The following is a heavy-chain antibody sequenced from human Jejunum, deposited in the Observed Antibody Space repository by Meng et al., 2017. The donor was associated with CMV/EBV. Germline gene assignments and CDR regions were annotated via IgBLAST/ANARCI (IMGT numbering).Heavy chain of an antibody. CDR2: INQDGSEK. CDR1: GFTFRSYS. D-gene: IGHD2-15*01. V-gene: IGHV3-7*01. Sequence: SGFTFRSYSMIWVRQASGKGLEWVASINQDGSEKYYVDSVRGRFTISRDNAKNSLYLQMDSLRVEDTAVYYCARGPSGGNSLGYWGQGTLVTVSS. CDR3: ARGPSGGNSLGY. J-gene: IGHJ4*02.